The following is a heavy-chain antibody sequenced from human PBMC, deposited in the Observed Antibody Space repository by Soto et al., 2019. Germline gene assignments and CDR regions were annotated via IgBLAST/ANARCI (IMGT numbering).Heavy chain of an antibody. V-gene: IGHV3-30*19. CDR3: ARWGTTGGLDV. D-gene: IGHD3-16*01. CDR2: TSYDGSDK. CDR1: GFTFRSYV. J-gene: IGHJ1*01. Sequence: QVQLVESGGGVVQPGTSLRVSCVGSGFTFRSYVIHWVRQAPGKGLEWVALTSYDGSDKYYGDSVRGRFTISRDNSRNTGDLQMDRLRLEDTALYYCARWGTTGGLDVWGQGTLVSVSS.